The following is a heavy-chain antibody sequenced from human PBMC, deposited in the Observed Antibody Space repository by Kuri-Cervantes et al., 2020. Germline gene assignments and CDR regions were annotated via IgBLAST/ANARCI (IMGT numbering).Heavy chain of an antibody. J-gene: IGHJ4*02. V-gene: IGHV4-39*01. D-gene: IGHD3-22*01. CDR2: IDYRGAT. CDR1: GGSITRSGYY. Sequence: GSLRLSCTVSGGSITRSGYYWGWIRQSPQKGLEWIGSIDYRGATYYNPSLKSRVTISVDTSKNQFSLRMSSVTATDTAVYYCARHGSSAWDNWGQGTLVTVSS. CDR3: ARHGSSAWDN.